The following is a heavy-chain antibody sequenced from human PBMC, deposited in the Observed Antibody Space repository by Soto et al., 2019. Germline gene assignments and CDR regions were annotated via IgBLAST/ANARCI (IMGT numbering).Heavy chain of an antibody. CDR3: ARAVLQLDP. V-gene: IGHV4-30-4*01. J-gene: IGHJ5*02. Sequence: QVQLQESGPGLVKPSQTLSLTCTVSGGSISSGDYYWSWIRQPPGKGLEWIGYIFSRGSTYYTPSRKSRVSISVDTSKNQSSLKLSSVTAADTAVYYCARAVLQLDPWGQGTLVTVSS. CDR2: IFSRGST. CDR1: GGSISSGDYY. D-gene: IGHD3-10*01.